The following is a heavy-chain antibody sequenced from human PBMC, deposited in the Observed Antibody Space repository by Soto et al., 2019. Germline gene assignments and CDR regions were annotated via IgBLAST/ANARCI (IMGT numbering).Heavy chain of an antibody. CDR3: TSEYHWAPDY. J-gene: IGHJ4*02. CDR2: INGDATST. D-gene: IGHD1-1*01. V-gene: IGHV3-74*01. Sequence: GGSLRLSCAASGFSISNYWMHWVRQAPGKGLVWVSRINGDATSTSSADSVKGRFTISRDNAKNTLYLQMNSLRVDDTAVYYCTSEYHWAPDYWGQGTLVTVSS. CDR1: GFSISNYW.